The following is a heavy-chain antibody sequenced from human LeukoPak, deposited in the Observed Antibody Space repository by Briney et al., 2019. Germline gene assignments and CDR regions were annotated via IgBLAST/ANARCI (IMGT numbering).Heavy chain of an antibody. D-gene: IGHD3-10*01. CDR3: ARGEGGSGSYYHYYYGMDV. Sequence: GGSLRLSYAASGFTFSSYWMSWVRQAPGKGLEWVANIKQDGSEKYYVDSVKGRFTISRDNAKNSLYLQMNSLRAEDTAVYYCARGEGGSGSYYHYYYGMDVWGQGTTVTVSS. CDR1: GFTFSSYW. J-gene: IGHJ6*02. CDR2: IKQDGSEK. V-gene: IGHV3-7*01.